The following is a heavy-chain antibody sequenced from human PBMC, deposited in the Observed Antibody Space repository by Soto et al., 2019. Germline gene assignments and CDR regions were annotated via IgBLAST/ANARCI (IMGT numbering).Heavy chain of an antibody. CDR2: ISYDGSNK. CDR1: GFTFSSYA. V-gene: IGHV3-30-3*01. D-gene: IGHD2-15*01. J-gene: IGHJ5*02. Sequence: GGSLRLSCAASGFTFSSYAMHWVRQAPGKGLEWVAVISYDGSNKYYADSVKGRFTISRDNSKNTLYLQMNSLRAEDTAVYYCARELGYCSGGSCWDWFDPWGQGTLVTVSS. CDR3: ARELGYCSGGSCWDWFDP.